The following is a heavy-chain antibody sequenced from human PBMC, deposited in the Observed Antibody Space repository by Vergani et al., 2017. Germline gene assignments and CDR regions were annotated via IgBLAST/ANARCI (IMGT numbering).Heavy chain of an antibody. Sequence: EVDLVESGGGLAQPGGSLRLSCEASGITFWKFGMHWVRQGPGKGLEWVSAISGSGGSTYYADSVKGRFTISRDNSKNTLYLQMNSLRAEDTAVYYCAKVEVVPAATGAIYFQHWGQGTLVTVSS. V-gene: IGHV3-23*04. J-gene: IGHJ1*01. CDR3: AKVEVVPAATGAIYFQH. CDR1: GITFWKFG. CDR2: ISGSGGST. D-gene: IGHD2-2*01.